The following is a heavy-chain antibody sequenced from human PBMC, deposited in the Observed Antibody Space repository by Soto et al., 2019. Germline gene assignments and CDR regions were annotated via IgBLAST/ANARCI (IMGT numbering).Heavy chain of an antibody. V-gene: IGHV1-69*12. CDR2: IIPIFGTA. Sequence: QVQLVQSGAEVKKPGSSVKVSCKASGGTFSSYAISWVRQAPGQGLEWMGGIIPIFGTANYAQKFQGRVTITADESTSTAYMELSSLRSEDTAVYYCARPIQFSSDSRGHSAWFDPWGQGTLVTVSS. CDR1: GGTFSSYA. J-gene: IGHJ5*02. D-gene: IGHD3-22*01. CDR3: ARPIQFSSDSRGHSAWFDP.